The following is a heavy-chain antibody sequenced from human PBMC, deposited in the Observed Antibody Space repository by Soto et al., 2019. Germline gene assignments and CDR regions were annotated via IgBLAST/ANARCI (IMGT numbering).Heavy chain of an antibody. Sequence: QVQLVQSGAEVKKPGSSVKVSCKASGGTFSSYAISWVRQAPGQGLEWMGGIITIFGTANYGQKFQGRVTITGDESTSTAYMELSSLRSEDTAVYYCARVVEYSSSSAGWGNGFDPWGQGTLVTVSS. V-gene: IGHV1-69*01. CDR2: IITIFGTA. CDR3: ARVVEYSSSSAGWGNGFDP. CDR1: GGTFSSYA. J-gene: IGHJ5*02. D-gene: IGHD6-6*01.